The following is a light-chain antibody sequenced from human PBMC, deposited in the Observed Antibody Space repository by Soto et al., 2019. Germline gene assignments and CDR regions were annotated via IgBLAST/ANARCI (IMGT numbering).Light chain of an antibody. CDR1: QLGDKY. Sequence: SYELTQPPSVSVSPGQTASITCSGDQLGDKYACWYQQKPGQSPVLVIYQDSKRPSGIPERFSGSNSGNTATLTISGTQAMDEADYYCQAWDSSTLYVFGTGTKLTVL. CDR2: QDS. CDR3: QAWDSSTLYV. J-gene: IGLJ1*01. V-gene: IGLV3-1*01.